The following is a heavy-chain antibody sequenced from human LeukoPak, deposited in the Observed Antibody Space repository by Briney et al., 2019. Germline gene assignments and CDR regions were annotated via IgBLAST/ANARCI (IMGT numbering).Heavy chain of an antibody. Sequence: QTISLTCAISGDSVSSNSAAWDRIRQSPSRGLEWLGRTYFRSKWYSDYAVSVKSRMTINPDTSKNQFSLQLNSVTPDDTAVYYCARELTGGIFDYWGQGTLVPVSS. CDR2: TYFRSKWYS. CDR1: GDSVSSNSAA. V-gene: IGHV6-1*01. CDR3: ARELTGGIFDY. J-gene: IGHJ4*02. D-gene: IGHD3-9*01.